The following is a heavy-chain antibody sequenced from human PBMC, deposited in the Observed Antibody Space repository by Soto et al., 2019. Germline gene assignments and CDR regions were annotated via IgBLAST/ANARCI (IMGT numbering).Heavy chain of an antibody. CDR2: IIPIFGTA. CDR3: AGTWIQLWAREAWFDP. CDR1: GGTFSSYA. Sequence: QVQLVQSGAEVKKPGSSVKVSCKASGGTFSSYAISWVRQAPGQGLEWMGGIIPIFGTANYAQKFQGRVTITADESTSTGDMELSSLRSEDTAVYYCAGTWIQLWAREAWFDPWGQGTLVTVSS. V-gene: IGHV1-69*01. D-gene: IGHD5-18*01. J-gene: IGHJ5*02.